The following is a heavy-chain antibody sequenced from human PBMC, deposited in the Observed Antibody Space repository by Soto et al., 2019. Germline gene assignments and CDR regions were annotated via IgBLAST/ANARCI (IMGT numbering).Heavy chain of an antibody. CDR3: AKDGKQLWLPKNGMDV. J-gene: IGHJ6*02. V-gene: IGHV3-23*01. CDR2: ISGSGGST. Sequence: GGSLRLSCATSGFTFSSYAMSWVRQAPGKGLEWVSAISGSGGSTYYADSVKGRFTISRDNSKNTLYLQMNSLRAEDTAVYYCAKDGKQLWLPKNGMDVWGQGTTVTVSS. D-gene: IGHD5-18*01. CDR1: GFTFSSYA.